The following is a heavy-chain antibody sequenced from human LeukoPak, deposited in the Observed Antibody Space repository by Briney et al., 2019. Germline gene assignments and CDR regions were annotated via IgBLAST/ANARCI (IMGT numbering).Heavy chain of an antibody. D-gene: IGHD6-13*01. J-gene: IGHJ4*02. CDR2: IYYSGST. CDR1: GGSISSYY. Sequence: PSETLSLTCTVSGGSISSYYWSWIRQPPGKGLEWIGNIYYSGSTYYNPSLKSRVTISVDTSKNHFSLKLSSVTAADTAVYYCARVRYSSSYFDYWGQGTLVTVSS. CDR3: ARVRYSSSYFDY. V-gene: IGHV4-59*12.